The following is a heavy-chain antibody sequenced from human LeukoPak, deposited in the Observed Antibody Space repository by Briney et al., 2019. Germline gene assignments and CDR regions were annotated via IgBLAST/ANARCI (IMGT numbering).Heavy chain of an antibody. CDR3: ASSLIAVAISFDY. CDR1: GGAFSSYA. V-gene: IGHV1-2*02. J-gene: IGHJ4*02. CDR2: INPNSGGT. Sequence: ASVKVSCKASGGAFSSYAISWVRQAPGQGLEWMGWINPNSGGTNYAQKFQGRVTMTRDTSISAAYMELSRLRSDDTAVYYCASSLIAVAISFDYWGQGTLVTVSS. D-gene: IGHD6-19*01.